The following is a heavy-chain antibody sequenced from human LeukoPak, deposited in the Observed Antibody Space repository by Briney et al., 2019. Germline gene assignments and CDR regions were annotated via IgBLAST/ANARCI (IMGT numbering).Heavy chain of an antibody. V-gene: IGHV4-4*07. CDR1: GGPIISYY. Sequence: SETLSLTCTVSGGPIISYYWSWIRQSAGKGLEWIGRIYGSGITDYSPSLKSRITMSLDMSKKQFSLKLSSVPAADTAVYYCARLKYYDSTGYSPSYYMDVWGKGTSVTV. D-gene: IGHD3-22*01. CDR3: ARLKYYDSTGYSPSYYMDV. CDR2: IYGSGIT. J-gene: IGHJ6*03.